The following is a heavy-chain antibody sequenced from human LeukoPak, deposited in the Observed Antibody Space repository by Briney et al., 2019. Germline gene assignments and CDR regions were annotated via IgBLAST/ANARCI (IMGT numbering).Heavy chain of an antibody. CDR2: ISAYNGNT. Sequence: ASVKVSCKASGYTFTSYGISWVRQAPGQGLEWMGWISAYNGNTNYAQKLQGRVTMTTDTSASTAYMGLRSLRSDDTAVYYCARLIVVPSPNAFDIWGQGTMVTVSS. D-gene: IGHD2-15*01. CDR1: GYTFTSYG. V-gene: IGHV1-18*01. CDR3: ARLIVVPSPNAFDI. J-gene: IGHJ3*02.